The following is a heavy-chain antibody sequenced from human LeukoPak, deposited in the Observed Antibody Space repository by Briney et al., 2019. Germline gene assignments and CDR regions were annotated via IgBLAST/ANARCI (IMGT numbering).Heavy chain of an antibody. J-gene: IGHJ4*02. CDR1: GFTFSSYG. D-gene: IGHD3-10*01. V-gene: IGHV3-30*18. Sequence: GRSLRLSCAASGFTFSSYGMHWVRQAPGKGLEWVAVIPYDGSNKYYADSVKGRFTISRDDSKNTLYLQMNSLRAEDTAVYYCAKAMVRGVISPFDYWGQGTLVTVSS. CDR3: AKAMVRGVISPFDY. CDR2: IPYDGSNK.